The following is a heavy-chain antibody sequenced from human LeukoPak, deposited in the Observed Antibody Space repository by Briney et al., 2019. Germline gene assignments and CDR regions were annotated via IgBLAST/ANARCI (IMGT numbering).Heavy chain of an antibody. V-gene: IGHV1-2*02. Sequence: ASVKVSCKASGYTFTGYYMHWVRQAPGQGLEWMGWINPNSGGTNYAQKFQGRVTKTRDTSISTAYMELSRLRSDDTAVYYCASTSGSSSWFDPWGQGTLVTVSS. CDR3: ASTSGSSSWFDP. J-gene: IGHJ5*02. CDR1: GYTFTGYY. CDR2: INPNSGGT. D-gene: IGHD1-26*01.